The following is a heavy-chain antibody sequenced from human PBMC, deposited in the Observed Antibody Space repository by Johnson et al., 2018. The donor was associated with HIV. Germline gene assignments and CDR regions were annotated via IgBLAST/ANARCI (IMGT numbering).Heavy chain of an antibody. Sequence: VQLVESGGGLVQPGGSLRLSCAASGFTFSNAWMSWVRQAPGKGLEWVSYISSSGSTIYYADSVKGRFTISRDNAKNSLYLQTNSLRAEDTALYYCARGYSSGWSDAFDIWGQGTMVTVSS. V-gene: IGHV3-48*04. CDR3: ARGYSSGWSDAFDI. D-gene: IGHD6-19*01. J-gene: IGHJ3*02. CDR2: ISSSGSTI. CDR1: GFTFSNAW.